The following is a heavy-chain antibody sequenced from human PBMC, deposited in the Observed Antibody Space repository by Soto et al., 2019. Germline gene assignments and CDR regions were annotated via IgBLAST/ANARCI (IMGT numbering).Heavy chain of an antibody. CDR3: ARGSKARITMVRGAVYYFDY. CDR1: ADSISSSSYF. CDR2: IYYSGST. V-gene: IGHV4-39*01. Sequence: SETLSLTCTVSADSISSSSYFWGWIRQPPGKGLEWIGTIYYSGSTSYNPSLKSRVTISLDTSKNQFSLKLTSVTAADTAVYYCARGSKARITMVRGAVYYFDYWGQGTLVTVS. D-gene: IGHD3-10*01. J-gene: IGHJ4*02.